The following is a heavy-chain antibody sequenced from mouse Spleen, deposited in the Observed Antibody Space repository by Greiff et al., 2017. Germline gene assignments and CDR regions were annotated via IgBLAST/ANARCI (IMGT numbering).Heavy chain of an antibody. CDR1: GYTFTSYY. CDR2: IYPGDGST. V-gene: IGHV1S56*01. J-gene: IGHJ4*01. CDR3: AREGYGKDAMDY. D-gene: IGHD2-10*02. Sequence: QVQLKQSGPELVKPGASVKMSCKASGYTFTSYYIHWVKQRPGQGLEWIGWIYPGDGSTKYNEKFKGKTTLTADKSSSTAYMLLSSLTSEDSAIYFCAREGYGKDAMDYWGQGTSVTVSS.